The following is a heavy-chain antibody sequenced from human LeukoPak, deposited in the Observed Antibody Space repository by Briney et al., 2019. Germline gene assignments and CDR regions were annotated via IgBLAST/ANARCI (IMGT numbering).Heavy chain of an antibody. J-gene: IGHJ4*02. CDR3: ARGVAAAGTGGDYFDY. CDR2: IYTSGST. CDR1: GGSISSYY. D-gene: IGHD6-13*01. Sequence: SETLSLTCTVSGGSISSYYWSWIRQPAGKGLEWIGRIYTSGSTNYNPSLKSRVTISVDKSKNQFSLKLSSVTAADTAVYYCARGVAAAGTGGDYFDYWGQGTMVTVSS. V-gene: IGHV4-4*07.